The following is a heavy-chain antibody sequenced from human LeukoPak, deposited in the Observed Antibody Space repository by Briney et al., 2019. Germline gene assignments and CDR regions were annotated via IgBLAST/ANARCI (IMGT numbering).Heavy chain of an antibody. Sequence: GGSLRLSCAASGFTFSDYYMSWIRQAPGKGLEWVSYISAGSGYTHYADSVRGRFTISRDNSKNTLYLQMNSLRDEDTAVYYCARDSSGWYDHWGQGTLVTVSS. J-gene: IGHJ5*02. CDR3: ARDSSGWYDH. CDR1: GFTFSDYY. CDR2: ISAGSGYT. D-gene: IGHD6-19*01. V-gene: IGHV3-11*05.